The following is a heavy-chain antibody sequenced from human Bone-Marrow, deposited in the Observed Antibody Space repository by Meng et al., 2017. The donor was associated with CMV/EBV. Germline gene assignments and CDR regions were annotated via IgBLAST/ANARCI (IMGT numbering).Heavy chain of an antibody. V-gene: IGHV4-34*01. CDR1: GGSFSGYY. J-gene: IGHJ6*02. D-gene: IGHD3-3*01. CDR2: INHSGST. CDR3: ARGDIWSGYYYYYYYYGRDV. Sequence: SETLSLTCAVYGGSFSGYYWSWIRQPPGKGLEWIGEINHSGSTNYNPSLKSRVTISVDTSKNQFSLKLSSVTAADTAVYYCARGDIWSGYYYYYYYYGRDVWGQGNTVNV.